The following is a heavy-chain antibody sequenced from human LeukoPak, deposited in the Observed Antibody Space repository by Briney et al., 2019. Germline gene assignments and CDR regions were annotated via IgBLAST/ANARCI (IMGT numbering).Heavy chain of an antibody. J-gene: IGHJ4*02. CDR1: GFTFSSYW. CDR2: ISSSSRTI. D-gene: IGHD2-15*01. Sequence: GGSLRLSCAASGFTFSSYWIHWVRQAPGKGLEWVSYISSSSRTIYYADSVKGRFTISRDNAKNSLYLQMNSLRAEDTAVYYCAKAGAVVVVVAKFFDYWDQGTLVTVSS. CDR3: AKAGAVVVVVAKFFDY. V-gene: IGHV3-48*04.